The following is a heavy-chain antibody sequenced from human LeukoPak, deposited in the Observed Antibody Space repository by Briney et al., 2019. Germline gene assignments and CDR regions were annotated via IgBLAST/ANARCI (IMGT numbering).Heavy chain of an antibody. J-gene: IGHJ4*02. Sequence: SETLSLTCTVPGGSISSSSYYWGWIRQPPGKGLEWIGSIYYSGSTYYNPSLKSRVTISVDTSKNQFSLKLSSVTAADTAVYYCATITYYDFWSGKDPYYFDYWGQGTLVSVST. CDR2: IYYSGST. V-gene: IGHV4-39*01. CDR3: ATITYYDFWSGKDPYYFDY. CDR1: GGSISSSSYY. D-gene: IGHD3-3*01.